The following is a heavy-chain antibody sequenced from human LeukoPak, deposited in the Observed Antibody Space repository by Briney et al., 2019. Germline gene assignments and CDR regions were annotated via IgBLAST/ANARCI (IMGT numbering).Heavy chain of an antibody. V-gene: IGHV3-7*01. CDR1: GFTVSSNY. D-gene: IGHD3-9*01. Sequence: GGSLRLSCAASGFTVSSNYMSWVRQAPGKGLEWVANIKQDGSEKYYVDSVKGRFTISRDNAKNSLYLQMNSLRAEDTAVYYCARSPPSYYDILTGFPEYYFDYWGQGTLVTVSS. CDR3: ARSPPSYYDILTGFPEYYFDY. CDR2: IKQDGSEK. J-gene: IGHJ4*02.